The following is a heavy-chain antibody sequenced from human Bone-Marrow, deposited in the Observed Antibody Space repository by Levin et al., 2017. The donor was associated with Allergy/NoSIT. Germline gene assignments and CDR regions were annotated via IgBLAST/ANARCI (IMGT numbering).Heavy chain of an antibody. CDR1: GFAFSTHG. Sequence: LSLTCAASGFAFSTHGMHWVRQAPGKGLEWVAVIWNDGSNIHYADSVKGRFTISRDNSRNTLHLQMNSLRAEDTAVYYCARDIRKGNYMDVWGRGTTVTVSS. J-gene: IGHJ6*03. CDR2: IWNDGSNI. CDR3: ARDIRKGNYMDV. V-gene: IGHV3-33*01.